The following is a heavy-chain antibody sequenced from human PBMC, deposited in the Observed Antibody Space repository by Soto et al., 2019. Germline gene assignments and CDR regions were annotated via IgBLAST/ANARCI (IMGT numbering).Heavy chain of an antibody. CDR3: ARGPQYDFWSGYLMDV. J-gene: IGHJ6*02. CDR1: GGSISSYY. V-gene: IGHV4-59*01. D-gene: IGHD3-3*01. Sequence: SATLSLTWTVSGGSISSYYWSWIRQPPGKGLEWIGYIYYSGSTNYNPSLKSRVTISVDTSKNQFSLKLSSVTAADTAVYYCARGPQYDFWSGYLMDVWGQGTTVTVAS. CDR2: IYYSGST.